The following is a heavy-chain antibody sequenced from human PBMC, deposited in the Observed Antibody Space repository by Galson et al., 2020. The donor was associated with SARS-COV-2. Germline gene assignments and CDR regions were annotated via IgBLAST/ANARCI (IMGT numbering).Heavy chain of an antibody. CDR3: ARILTYGGKLYNNFGMDV. CDR1: GYKFNSYW. Sequence: GESLKISCKGSGYKFNSYWIGWVRQRPGKGLEWMGIIYPGDSETRYSPSFEGQVTMSVDKSTTTAYLQWSSLQASDTAMYYCARILTYGGKLYNNFGMDVWGQGTTVTVSS. D-gene: IGHD4-17*01. J-gene: IGHJ6*02. V-gene: IGHV5-51*01. CDR2: IYPGDSET.